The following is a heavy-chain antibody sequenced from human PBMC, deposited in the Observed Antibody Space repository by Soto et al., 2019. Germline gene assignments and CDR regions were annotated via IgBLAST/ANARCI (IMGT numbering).Heavy chain of an antibody. CDR3: ARDPGTISSSALYACYGMDV. J-gene: IGHJ6*02. CDR1: GYTFTGYY. Sequence: ASSVKVSCKSSGYTFTGYYMHWVRQAPGQGLEWMGWINPNSGGTNYAQKFQGRVTMTRDTSISTAYMELSRLRSDDTAVYYCARDPGTISSSALYACYGMDVWGPGTMVPV. D-gene: IGHD6-6*01. V-gene: IGHV1-2*02. CDR2: INPNSGGT.